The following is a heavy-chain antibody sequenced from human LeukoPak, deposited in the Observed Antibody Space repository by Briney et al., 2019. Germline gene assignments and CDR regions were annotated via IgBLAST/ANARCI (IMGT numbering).Heavy chain of an antibody. CDR2: ISYDGSNK. CDR1: GFTFSSYG. J-gene: IGHJ4*02. D-gene: IGHD2/OR15-2a*01. Sequence: GGSLRLSCAASGFTFSSYGMHWVRQAPGKGLEWVAVISYDGSNKYYADSVKGRFTISRDNSKNTLYLQMNSLRAEDTAVYYCAKDMGPPFYDTSDYWGQGTLVTVSS. V-gene: IGHV3-30*18. CDR3: AKDMGPPFYDTSDY.